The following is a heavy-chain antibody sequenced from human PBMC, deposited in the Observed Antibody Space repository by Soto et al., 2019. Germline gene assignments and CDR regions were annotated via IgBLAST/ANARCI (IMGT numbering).Heavy chain of an antibody. Sequence: PGGSLRLSCAASGFTFSSYGMHWVRQAPGKGLEWVAVISYDGSNKYYADSVKGRFTISRDNSKNTLYLQMNSLRAEDTAVYYCAKDRGPVNYDFWSGYLNYYGMDVWGQGTTVTVSS. J-gene: IGHJ6*02. CDR3: AKDRGPVNYDFWSGYLNYYGMDV. D-gene: IGHD3-3*01. V-gene: IGHV3-30*18. CDR2: ISYDGSNK. CDR1: GFTFSSYG.